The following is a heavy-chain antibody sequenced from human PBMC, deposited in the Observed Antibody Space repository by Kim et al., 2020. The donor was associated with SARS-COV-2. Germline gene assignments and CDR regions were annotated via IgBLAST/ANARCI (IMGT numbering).Heavy chain of an antibody. CDR2: INHSGST. CDR3: ARGRAYYDYVWGSYRPCDY. V-gene: IGHV4-34*01. CDR1: GGSFSGYY. J-gene: IGHJ4*02. D-gene: IGHD3-16*02. Sequence: SETLSLTCAVYGGSFSGYYWSWIRQPPGKGLEWIGEINHSGSTNYNPSLKSRVTISVDTSKNQFSLKLSSVTAADTAVYYCARGRAYYDYVWGSYRPCDYWGQGTLVTVSS.